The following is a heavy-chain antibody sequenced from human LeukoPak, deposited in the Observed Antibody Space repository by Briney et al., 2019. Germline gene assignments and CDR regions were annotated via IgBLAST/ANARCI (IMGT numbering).Heavy chain of an antibody. V-gene: IGHV4-59*01. CDR3: ARGIGTIFYYYMDV. D-gene: IGHD4/OR15-4a*01. CDR2: IYYSGST. J-gene: IGHJ6*03. Sequence: SETLSLTCTVSGGTISSYYWRWIRQPPGKGLEWIGYIYYSGSTNYNPSLKSRVTISVDTSKNQFSLKLSSVTAADTAVYYCARGIGTIFYYYMDVWGKGTTVTVSS. CDR1: GGTISSYY.